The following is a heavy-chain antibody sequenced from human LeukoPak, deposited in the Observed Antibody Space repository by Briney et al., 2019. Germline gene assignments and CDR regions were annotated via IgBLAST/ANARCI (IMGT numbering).Heavy chain of an antibody. CDR1: GYTFTSYG. J-gene: IGHJ4*02. Sequence: ASVKVSCKASGYTFTSYGISWVRQAPGQGLEWMGWISAYNGNTNYAQKFQGRVTITADESTSTAYMELSSLRSEDTAVYYCATDYGDHDYWGQGTLVTVSS. V-gene: IGHV1-18*01. CDR2: ISAYNGNT. D-gene: IGHD4-17*01. CDR3: ATDYGDHDY.